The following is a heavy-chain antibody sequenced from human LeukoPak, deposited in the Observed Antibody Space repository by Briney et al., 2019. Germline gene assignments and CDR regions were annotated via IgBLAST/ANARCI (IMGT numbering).Heavy chain of an antibody. CDR3: VRGDGDLFDY. Sequence: GGSLRLSCAASGFTFRTYNMNWVRQAPGKGLEWVSFISKTSTNIYYGGSVRGRFTISRDNAKNSIHLQMSSLRAEDTAVYYCVRGDGDLFDYWGQGILVSVSS. CDR1: GFTFRTYN. CDR2: ISKTSTNI. D-gene: IGHD4-17*01. J-gene: IGHJ4*02. V-gene: IGHV3-21*06.